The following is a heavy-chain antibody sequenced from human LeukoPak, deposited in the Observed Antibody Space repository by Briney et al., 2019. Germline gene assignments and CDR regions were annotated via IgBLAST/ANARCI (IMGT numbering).Heavy chain of an antibody. CDR2: IYPSGSA. CDR1: GDSISSYY. Sequence: SETLSLTCDVSGDSISSYYWSWIRQPAGKGLEWLGRIYPSGSANYNPSLKSRVTMSVDTSKNQFSLKLSSVTVADTAVYYCATAVVKYYYYGMDVWGQGTTVTVSS. V-gene: IGHV4-4*07. CDR3: ATAVVKYYYYGMDV. J-gene: IGHJ6*02. D-gene: IGHD2-21*01.